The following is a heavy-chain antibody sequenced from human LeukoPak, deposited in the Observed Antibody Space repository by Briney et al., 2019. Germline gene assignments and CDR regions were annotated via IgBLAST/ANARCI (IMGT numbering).Heavy chain of an antibody. CDR3: VKGDIVVVVAAGAFDI. CDR1: GLTFSSYA. Sequence: EGSLRLSCLGSGLTFSSYAMQWVGQARGKGLEYVSAISSNGSSTYYADSVKGRFTTSRDNSKNTLYLQMSSLRAEDTAVYYCVKGDIVVVVAAGAFDIWGQGTMVTVSS. CDR2: ISSNGSST. D-gene: IGHD2-15*01. V-gene: IGHV3-64D*09. J-gene: IGHJ3*02.